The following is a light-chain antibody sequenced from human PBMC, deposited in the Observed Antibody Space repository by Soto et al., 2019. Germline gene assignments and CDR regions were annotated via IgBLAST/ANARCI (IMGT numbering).Light chain of an antibody. Sequence: DIQMTQSPSSLSASVGDRVTITCQASESISRHLNWYQQKPGKAPNLLIYAASTLQNGVPSRFSGSGSGTHFTLTISSLQPEDFATYYWQQSYSTLSISVGQGTRLEIK. CDR2: AAS. CDR1: ESISRH. V-gene: IGKV1-39*01. CDR3: QQSYSTLSIS. J-gene: IGKJ5*01.